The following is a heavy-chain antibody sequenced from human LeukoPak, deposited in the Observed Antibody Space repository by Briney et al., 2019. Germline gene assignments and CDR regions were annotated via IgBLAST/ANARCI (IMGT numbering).Heavy chain of an antibody. D-gene: IGHD6-6*01. V-gene: IGHV5-51*01. CDR1: GYSFTSYW. Sequence: GESLKISCKGSGYSFTSYWIGWVRPMPGKGLEWMGIIYPGDSDTRYSPSFQGQVTISVDKSISTAYLQWSSLKASDTAMYYCARGGYTSSAGVFYWGQGTLVTVSS. CDR3: ARGGYTSSAGVFY. CDR2: IYPGDSDT. J-gene: IGHJ4*02.